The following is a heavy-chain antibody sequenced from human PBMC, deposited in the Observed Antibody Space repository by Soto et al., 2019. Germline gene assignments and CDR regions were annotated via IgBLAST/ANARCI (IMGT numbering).Heavy chain of an antibody. CDR3: VGGRRDGYNKDYFDY. CDR1: GFTVSNNY. Sequence: EVQLVESGGDLVQPGGSLRLSCAASGFTVSNNYMSWVRQTPGKGLEWVSVIYSAGSTYYTDSVKGRFTISRDNSKNTLYLQMTSLRAEDTAVYYCVGGRRDGYNKDYFDYWGQGTLVTVSS. CDR2: IYSAGST. V-gene: IGHV3-66*01. D-gene: IGHD5-12*01. J-gene: IGHJ4*02.